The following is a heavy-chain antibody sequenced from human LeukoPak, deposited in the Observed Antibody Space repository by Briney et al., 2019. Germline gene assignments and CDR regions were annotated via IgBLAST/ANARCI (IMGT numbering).Heavy chain of an antibody. Sequence: SETLSLTCTLSVGSVSSGGYYWSWIRHHPGKGLEWIGYIYYSGSPHYNPPLKSRVTISVDTPKNQDSVQLSCVSAAYTAVYYSAGARLWYFDYWGQGTLVTVSS. D-gene: IGHD6-6*01. V-gene: IGHV4-31*03. CDR2: IYYSGSP. J-gene: IGHJ4*02. CDR3: AGARLWYFDY. CDR1: VGSVSSGGYY.